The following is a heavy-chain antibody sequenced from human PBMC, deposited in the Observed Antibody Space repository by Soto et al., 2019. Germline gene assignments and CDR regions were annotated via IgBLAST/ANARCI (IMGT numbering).Heavy chain of an antibody. CDR3: AKEVWSGPMDV. J-gene: IGHJ6*02. CDR1: GFTFSSYG. V-gene: IGHV3-30*18. CDR2: ISYDGSNK. Sequence: QVQLVESGGGVVQPGRSMRLSCAASGFTFSSYGMHWVRQAPGKGLEWEAVISYDGSNKNYADSVKGRFTISGDNSKSTQYLQVNSLRAEDTAVDYCAKEVWSGPMDVWGQGTTVTVSS. D-gene: IGHD3-3*01.